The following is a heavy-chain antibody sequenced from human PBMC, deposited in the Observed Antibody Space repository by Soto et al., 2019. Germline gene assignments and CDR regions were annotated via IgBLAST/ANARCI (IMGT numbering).Heavy chain of an antibody. CDR1: GGSISSYY. Sequence: SETLSLTCTVSGGSISSYYWSWIRQPPGKGLEWIGYIYYSGSTNYNPSLKSRVTISVDTSKNQFSLKLSSVTAADTAVYYCARGFSWVYDFWSGYPPPYYYYYMDVWGKGTTVTVSS. CDR2: IYYSGST. J-gene: IGHJ6*03. CDR3: ARGFSWVYDFWSGYPPPYYYYYMDV. D-gene: IGHD3-3*01. V-gene: IGHV4-59*01.